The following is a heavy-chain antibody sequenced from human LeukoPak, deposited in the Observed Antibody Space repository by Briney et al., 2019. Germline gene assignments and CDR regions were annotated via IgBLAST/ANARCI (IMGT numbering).Heavy chain of an antibody. CDR2: ISNDGGITA. D-gene: IGHD3-10*01. CDR3: VREGEGRLGV. Sequence: GGSLRLSCALSGFTPSNFGMNWVRQAPGKGLEWLAFISNDGGITAYYGELVMGRFTISRDNPKKEVYLQMTSLRTEDTAVYYCVREGEGRLGVWGQGTLVTVSS. J-gene: IGHJ4*02. CDR1: GFTPSNFG. V-gene: IGHV3-30*03.